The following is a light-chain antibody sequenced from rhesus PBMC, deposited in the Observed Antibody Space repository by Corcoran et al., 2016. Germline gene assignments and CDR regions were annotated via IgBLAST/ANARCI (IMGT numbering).Light chain of an antibody. Sequence: DIQMTQSPSSLSASVGDRVTITRRTSENVNNYSNWYQQKQGKDPKLLIYKASPLQSGVPTRISGSGSGTDYTFTISSLQSEDVATYYCQHNYGTPFTFGPGTKLDIK. V-gene: IGKV1-74*01. J-gene: IGKJ3*01. CDR3: QHNYGTPFT. CDR2: KAS. CDR1: ENVNNY.